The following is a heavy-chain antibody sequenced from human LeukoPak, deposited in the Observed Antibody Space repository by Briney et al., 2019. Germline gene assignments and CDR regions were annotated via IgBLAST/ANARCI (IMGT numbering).Heavy chain of an antibody. CDR3: ARVRNQYFDY. CDR2: ISAYNGNT. Sequence: ASVKVSCKASGYTFTSYDINWVRQATGQGLEWMGWISAYNGNTNYAQKLQGRVTMTTDTSTSTAYMELRSLRSDDTAVYYCARVRNQYFDYWGQGTLVTVSS. J-gene: IGHJ4*02. V-gene: IGHV1-18*01. CDR1: GYTFTSYD. D-gene: IGHD1-14*01.